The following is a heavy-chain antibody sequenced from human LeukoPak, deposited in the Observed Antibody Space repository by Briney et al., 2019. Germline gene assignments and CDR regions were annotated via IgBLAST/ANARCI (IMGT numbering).Heavy chain of an antibody. V-gene: IGHV3-21*04. Sequence: GGSLRLSCAASGFTFTSYTMNWVRQAPGKGLEWVSSISSSSSYIYYADSVKGRFTISRDNAKNSLYLQMNSLRPEDTAVYYCAKDQLNRYCSGGSCSITLDSWGQGTLVTVSS. D-gene: IGHD2-15*01. J-gene: IGHJ4*02. CDR1: GFTFTSYT. CDR2: ISSSSSYI. CDR3: AKDQLNRYCSGGSCSITLDS.